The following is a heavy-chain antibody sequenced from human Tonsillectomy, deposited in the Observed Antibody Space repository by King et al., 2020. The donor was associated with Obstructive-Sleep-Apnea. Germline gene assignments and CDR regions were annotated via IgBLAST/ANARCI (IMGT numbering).Heavy chain of an antibody. V-gene: IGHV3-48*04. J-gene: IGHJ3*02. CDR2: ISSSSSTI. D-gene: IGHD2-21*02. Sequence: VQLVESGGGLVQPGGSLRLSCAASGFTFSSYSMNWVRQAPGKGLEWVSFISSSSSTIYYADSLKGRFTISTDNAKNSLYLQMNSLRAEDTAVYYCGRLVTDIWGQGTMVTVSS. CDR1: GFTFSSYS. CDR3: GRLVTDI.